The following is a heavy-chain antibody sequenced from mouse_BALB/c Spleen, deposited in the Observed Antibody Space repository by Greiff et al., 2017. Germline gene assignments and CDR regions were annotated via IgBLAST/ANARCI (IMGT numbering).Heavy chain of an antibody. D-gene: IGHD1-1*01. V-gene: IGHV5-17*02. Sequence: EVQLVESGGGLVQPGGSRKLSCAASGFTFSSFGMHWVRQAPEKGLEWVAYISSGSSTIYYADTVKGRFTISRDNPKNTLFLQMTSLRSEDTAMYYCARSYYGSSYGRYFDVWGAGTTVTVSS. CDR3: ARSYYGSSYGRYFDV. J-gene: IGHJ1*01. CDR1: GFTFSSFG. CDR2: ISSGSSTI.